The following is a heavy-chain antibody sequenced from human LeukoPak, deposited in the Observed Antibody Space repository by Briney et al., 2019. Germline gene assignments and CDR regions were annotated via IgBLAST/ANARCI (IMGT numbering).Heavy chain of an antibody. Sequence: SETLSLTCTVSGGSISSSSYYWGWIRQPPGKGLEWIGSIYYSGSTYYNPSLKSRVTISVDTSKNQFSLKLSPVTAADTAVYYCAGFSGYDYYFDYWGQGTLVTVSS. CDR2: IYYSGST. D-gene: IGHD5-12*01. CDR3: AGFSGYDYYFDY. CDR1: GGSISSSSYY. J-gene: IGHJ4*02. V-gene: IGHV4-39*01.